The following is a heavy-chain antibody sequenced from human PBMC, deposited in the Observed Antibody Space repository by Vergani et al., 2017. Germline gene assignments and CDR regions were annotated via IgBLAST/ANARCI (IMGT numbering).Heavy chain of an antibody. J-gene: IGHJ6*03. CDR2: IRSKANTYAT. CDR1: GFTFSAST. Sequence: EVQLVESGGGLVQPGESLKLSCAASGFTFSASTMHWVRQASGKGLEWVGRIRSKANTYATVYAASVKGRFTISRYDSKNTAYLQMNILKTDDTAVYYCTRSVDIVATIIGYYYMDVWGKGTTVTVSS. D-gene: IGHD5-12*01. CDR3: TRSVDIVATIIGYYYMDV. V-gene: IGHV3-73*01.